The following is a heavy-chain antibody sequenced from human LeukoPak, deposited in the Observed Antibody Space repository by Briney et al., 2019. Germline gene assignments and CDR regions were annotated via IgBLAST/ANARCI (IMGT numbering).Heavy chain of an antibody. D-gene: IGHD5/OR15-5a*01. Sequence: SETLSLTCTVSGGSISSSNYYWGWIRQPPGKGLEWIGSIYSSGATYYNPSLKSRVTISFDTSKNQFSLQLSSVTAADTAVYFCARGVSEYWGQGILVTVSS. V-gene: IGHV4-39*07. J-gene: IGHJ4*02. CDR3: ARGVSEY. CDR2: IYSSGAT. CDR1: GGSISSSNYY.